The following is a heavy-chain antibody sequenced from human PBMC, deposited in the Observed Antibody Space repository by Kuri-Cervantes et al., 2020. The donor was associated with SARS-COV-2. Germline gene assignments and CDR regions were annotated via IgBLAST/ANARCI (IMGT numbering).Heavy chain of an antibody. CDR1: GGTFSSYA. CDR2: IIPIFGTA. J-gene: IGHJ4*02. V-gene: IGHV1-69*05. Sequence: SVKVSCKASGGTFSSYAISWVRQAPGQGLEWMGGIIPIFGTANYAQKFQGRVTITTDESTSTAYMELSSLRSEDTAVYYCALRIVATIGFDYWGQGTLVTVSS. CDR3: ALRIVATIGFDY. D-gene: IGHD5-12*01.